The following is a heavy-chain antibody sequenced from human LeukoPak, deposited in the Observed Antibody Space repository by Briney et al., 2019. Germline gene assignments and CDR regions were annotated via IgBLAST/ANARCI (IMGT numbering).Heavy chain of an antibody. V-gene: IGHV4-34*01. D-gene: IGHD4-17*01. CDR3: ARVYGDYEVNYYGMDV. Sequence: TSETLSLTCAVYGGSFSGYYWSWIRQPPGKGLEWIGEINHSGSTNYNPSLKSRVTISVDTSKNQFSLKLSSVTAADTAVYYCARVYGDYEVNYYGMDVWGQGTTVTVSS. CDR2: INHSGST. CDR1: GGSFSGYY. J-gene: IGHJ6*02.